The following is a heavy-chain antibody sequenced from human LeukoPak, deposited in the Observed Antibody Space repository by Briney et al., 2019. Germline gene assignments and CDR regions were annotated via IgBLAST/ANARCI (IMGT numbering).Heavy chain of an antibody. J-gene: IGHJ4*02. Sequence: PSETLSLTCAVYGGSFSGYYWSWIRQPPGKGLEWIGEINHSGSTNYNPSLKSRVTISVDTSKNQFSLKLSSVTAADTAVYYCARRNIVVVPAARGIGYYFDYWGQGTLVTVSS. D-gene: IGHD2-2*01. V-gene: IGHV4-34*01. CDR2: INHSGST. CDR1: GGSFSGYY. CDR3: ARRNIVVVPAARGIGYYFDY.